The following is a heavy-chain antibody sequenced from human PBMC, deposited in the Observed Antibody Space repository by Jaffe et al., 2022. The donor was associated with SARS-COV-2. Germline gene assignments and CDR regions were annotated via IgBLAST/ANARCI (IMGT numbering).Heavy chain of an antibody. CDR2: ISYDGSNK. Sequence: QVQLVESGGGVVQPGRSLRLSCGASGFTFRTYGVHWVRQTPGKGLEWVTGISYDGSNKYYADSVKGRFTISRDNSKNTVFLQMDNLRAEDTALYYCAKESGSSISLDYWGPGTLVTVSS. CDR1: GFTFRTYG. CDR3: AKESGSSISLDY. V-gene: IGHV3-30*18. J-gene: IGHJ4*02. D-gene: IGHD5-12*01.